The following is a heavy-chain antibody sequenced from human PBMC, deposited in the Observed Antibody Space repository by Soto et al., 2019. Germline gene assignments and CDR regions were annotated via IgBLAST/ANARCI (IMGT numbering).Heavy chain of an antibody. CDR3: AGERSALPGARDAMDV. Sequence: GGSLRLSCAASGFNFNTYSMNWVRQAPGKGLQWVSFISASGAYKYYADSVRGRFTISRDNAKKSVFLEMNSLTADDTAIYYCAGERSALPGARDAMDVWGQWTTVTVSS. J-gene: IGHJ6*02. CDR1: GFNFNTYS. V-gene: IGHV3-21*01. D-gene: IGHD1-26*01. CDR2: ISASGAYK.